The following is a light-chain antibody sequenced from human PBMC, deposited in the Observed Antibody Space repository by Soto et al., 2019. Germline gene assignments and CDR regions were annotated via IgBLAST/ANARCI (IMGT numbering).Light chain of an antibody. V-gene: IGKV3-20*01. CDR2: GAS. Sequence: EIVLTQSPGTLSLSPGERATLSCRASHSVSSSYLAWYQQKPGQAPRLLIYGASSRATGIPDRFSGSGSGTDFTLTISRLEPEDFAVYSCQQDGSSPPITFGQGTRLEIK. CDR3: QQDGSSPPIT. CDR1: HSVSSSY. J-gene: IGKJ5*01.